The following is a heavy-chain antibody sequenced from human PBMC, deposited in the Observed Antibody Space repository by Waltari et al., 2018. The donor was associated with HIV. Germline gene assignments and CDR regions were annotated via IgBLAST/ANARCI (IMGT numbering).Heavy chain of an antibody. J-gene: IGHJ4*02. D-gene: IGHD6-6*01. Sequence: EVQLVESGGALVQPGGSLRLSCAASGFTVSPYWMSWVRQGPGKGLEWVANINQDGSRKYYVDSVKGRFTISRDNAKNSLYLQMNSLRAEDTAVYYCARDWVLIAARPGDYFDYWGQGTLVTVSS. CDR1: GFTVSPYW. CDR3: ARDWVLIAARPGDYFDY. CDR2: INQDGSRK. V-gene: IGHV3-7*01.